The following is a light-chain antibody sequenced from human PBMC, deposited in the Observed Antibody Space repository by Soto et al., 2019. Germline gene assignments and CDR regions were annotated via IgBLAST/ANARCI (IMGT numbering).Light chain of an antibody. J-gene: IGKJ2*01. CDR1: QTISTY. CDR3: QHYNSYPYT. Sequence: DIQLTQSPSSLSASVGDRVTITCRASQTISTYFKLYQLKPIKSPXXLVXDPXXXLTSVXXRFSGSGSGTEFTLTISSLQPDDFATYYCQHYNSYPYTFGQGTKVDIK. CDR2: DPX. V-gene: IGKV1-16*01.